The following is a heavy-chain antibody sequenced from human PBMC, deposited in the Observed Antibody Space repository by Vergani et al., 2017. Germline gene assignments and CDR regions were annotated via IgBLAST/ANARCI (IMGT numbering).Heavy chain of an antibody. D-gene: IGHD5-18*01. CDR1: GYTFTSYG. CDR2: ISAYNGNT. J-gene: IGHJ4*02. V-gene: IGHV1-18*01. CDR3: ARDVDTAMAMYYFDY. Sequence: QVQLVQSGAEVKKPGASVKFSCKASGYTFTSYGISWVRQAPGQGLEWMGWISAYNGNTNYAQKLQGRVTMTTDTSTSTAYMELRSLRSDDTAVYYCARDVDTAMAMYYFDYWGQGTLVTVSS.